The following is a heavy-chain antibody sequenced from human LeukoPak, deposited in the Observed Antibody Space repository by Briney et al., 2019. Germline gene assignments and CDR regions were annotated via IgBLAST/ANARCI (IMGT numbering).Heavy chain of an antibody. CDR3: AREGITARPGGLDY. D-gene: IGHD6-6*01. CDR1: GFTFSSYG. CDR2: ISSSSSTI. V-gene: IGHV3-48*02. J-gene: IGHJ4*02. Sequence: GGSLRLSCAASGFTFSSYGMNWVRQAPGKGLEWVSYISSSSSTIYYADSVKGRFTISRDNAKNSLYLQMNSLRDEDTAVYYCAREGITARPGGLDYWGQGTLVTVSS.